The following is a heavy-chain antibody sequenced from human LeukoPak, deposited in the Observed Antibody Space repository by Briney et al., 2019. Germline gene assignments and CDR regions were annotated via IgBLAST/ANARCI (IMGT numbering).Heavy chain of an antibody. D-gene: IGHD3-16*01. CDR3: ARVNGWYYFDS. J-gene: IGHJ4*02. V-gene: IGHV5-51*01. CDR2: FYPGDSDT. CDR1: GYDFTNYW. Sequence: GESLKISCKASGYDFTNYWIGWVRQMPGKGVEWMGIFYPGDSDTRYSPSFQGQVTISADKSITTAYLQWSSLKASDTAMYYCARVNGWYYFDSWGQGTLVTVSS.